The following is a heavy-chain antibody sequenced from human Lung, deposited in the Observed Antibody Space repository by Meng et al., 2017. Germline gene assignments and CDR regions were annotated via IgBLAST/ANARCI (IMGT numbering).Heavy chain of an antibody. CDR1: GFTFSNAW. J-gene: IGHJ4*02. D-gene: IGHD6-13*01. V-gene: IGHV3-15*01. CDR2: INSKTDGGTT. CDR3: TTEGEVAAGNDY. Sequence: EVQLVESGGGLVKPGGSLRLSCAASGFTFSNAWMSWVRQAPGKGLEWVARINSKTDGGTTDYAAPVKGRFTISRGDSKNTLFLQMNSLKTEDTAVYYCTTEGEVAAGNDYWGQGTLVTVSS.